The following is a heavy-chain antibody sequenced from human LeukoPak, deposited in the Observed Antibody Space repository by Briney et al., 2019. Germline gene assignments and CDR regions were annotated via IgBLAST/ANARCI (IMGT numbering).Heavy chain of an antibody. D-gene: IGHD5-24*01. V-gene: IGHV3-11*01. Sequence: GGSLRLSCAASGFTFSDFYMSWIRQAPGKGLEWISYISSSGVTIYYEDSVKGRFTISRDNAKNILYLQMNGLRAEDTAVYYCAKGYKYGHYWGQGSLVTVSS. CDR3: AKGYKYGHY. CDR2: ISSSGVTI. J-gene: IGHJ4*02. CDR1: GFTFSDFY.